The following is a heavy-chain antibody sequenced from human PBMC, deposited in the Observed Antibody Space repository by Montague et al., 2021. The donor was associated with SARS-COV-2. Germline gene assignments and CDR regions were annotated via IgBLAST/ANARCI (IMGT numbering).Heavy chain of an antibody. D-gene: IGHD3-22*01. CDR3: ARGGGYYNYGLDG. CDR2: IYYSGST. J-gene: IGHJ6*02. V-gene: IGHV4-59*01. CDR1: GGSISNYY. Sequence: SETLSLTCTVSGGSISNYYWRWIRQPPGRGLEWIGYIYYSGSTDYSPSXRSRVTISLDTSKNQFSLKVTSVTAADTAVYYCARGGGYYNYGLDGWGPGTTVTVSS.